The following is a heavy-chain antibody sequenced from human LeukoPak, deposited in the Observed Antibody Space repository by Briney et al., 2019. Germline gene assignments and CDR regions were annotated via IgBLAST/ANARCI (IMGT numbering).Heavy chain of an antibody. CDR1: GFTFSSYS. V-gene: IGHV3-48*04. Sequence: GGSLRLSCAASGFTFSSYSMNWARQAPGKGLEWVSYIGAAGSTIYYADSVKGRFTISRDNTKSSLYLQMNSLRAEDMAVYYCARGYCGGDCYGDWGQGTLVTVSS. J-gene: IGHJ1*01. CDR3: ARGYCGGDCYGD. D-gene: IGHD2-21*02. CDR2: IGAAGSTI.